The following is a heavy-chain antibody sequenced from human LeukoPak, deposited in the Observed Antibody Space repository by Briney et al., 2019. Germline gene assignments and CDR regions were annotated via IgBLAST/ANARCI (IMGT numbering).Heavy chain of an antibody. V-gene: IGHV1-2*02. CDR1: GYTFTGYY. J-gene: IGHJ3*02. CDR2: INPNSGGT. Sequence: ASVEVSCKASGYTFTGYYMHWVRQAPGQGLEWMGWINPNSGGTNYAQKFQGRVTMTRDTSISTAYMELSRLRSDDTAVYYCARAGYYYDSSGYYYEAAFDIWGQGTMVTVSS. CDR3: ARAGYYYDSSGYYYEAAFDI. D-gene: IGHD3-22*01.